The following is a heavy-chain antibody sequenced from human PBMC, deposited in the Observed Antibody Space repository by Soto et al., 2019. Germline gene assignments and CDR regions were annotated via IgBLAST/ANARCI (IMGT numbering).Heavy chain of an antibody. V-gene: IGHV3-30*18. Sequence: QVQLVESGGGVVQPGRSLRLSCAASGFTFSSYGIHWVRQAPGKGLEWVAVISYDGSNKYYADSVKGRFTISRDNSKNTLYLQMNSLRAEDTAVYYCAKGRLWRSISSPDGYWGQGTLVTVSS. J-gene: IGHJ4*02. CDR2: ISYDGSNK. D-gene: IGHD6-6*01. CDR3: AKGRLWRSISSPDGY. CDR1: GFTFSSYG.